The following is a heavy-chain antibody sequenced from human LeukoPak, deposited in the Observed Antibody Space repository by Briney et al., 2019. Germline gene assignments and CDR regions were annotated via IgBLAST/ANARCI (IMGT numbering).Heavy chain of an antibody. D-gene: IGHD5-24*01. Sequence: TPGGSLRLSCAASGFTFSDYYMSWIRQAPGKGLEWISYMSSRSGIIYYGGSVKGRFTISRDNAKNSLYLQMNSLRPDDTAVYYCAGGVLEAQGWLQWMGTVYSMDVWGQGTPVTVSS. CDR1: GFTFSDYY. V-gene: IGHV3-11*01. CDR2: MSSRSGII. J-gene: IGHJ6*02. CDR3: AGGVLEAQGWLQWMGTVYSMDV.